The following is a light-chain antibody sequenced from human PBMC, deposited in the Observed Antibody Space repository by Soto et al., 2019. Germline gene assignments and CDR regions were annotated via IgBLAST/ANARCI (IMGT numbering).Light chain of an antibody. Sequence: QLTQSPSSLSSSVGDRVTITCRASQGVTTYLAWYQQKPGRAPKLLVSGASTLQSGVPERFSGRGSGTDFTLTISNLEPEDFATYYCQQFNGYPLTFGEGTKVEIK. CDR3: QQFNGYPLT. CDR2: GAS. V-gene: IGKV1-9*01. J-gene: IGKJ4*01. CDR1: QGVTTY.